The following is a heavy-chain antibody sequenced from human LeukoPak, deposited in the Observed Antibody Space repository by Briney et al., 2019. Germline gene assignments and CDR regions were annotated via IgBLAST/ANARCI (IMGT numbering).Heavy chain of an antibody. CDR2: INRNNGGT. CDR1: GYTFTDYS. D-gene: IGHD3-9*01. CDR3: ARDRLKYDILTGYLNWFDP. J-gene: IGHJ5*02. Sequence: ASVKLSCTASGYTFTDYSIHWVRQAPGQGLEWMAWINRNNGGTNYAQNFQGRVTMTRDTAISTAYMELRSLRSDDTAVYYCARDRLKYDILTGYLNWFDPWGQGTLVTVSS. V-gene: IGHV1-2*02.